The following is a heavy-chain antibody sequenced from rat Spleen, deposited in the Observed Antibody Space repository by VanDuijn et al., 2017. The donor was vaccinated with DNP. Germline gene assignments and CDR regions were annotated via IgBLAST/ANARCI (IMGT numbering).Heavy chain of an antibody. CDR1: GFSLTNYH. V-gene: IGHV2-19*01. Sequence: QVQLKESGPGLVQPSQTLSLTCTVSGFSLTNYHVHWVRQPPGKGLEWMGRIQSGGDTDYNSALKSRLSISWDTSKSQVFLKMNSLQADDTGTYYCTRAGGNYPYWYFDFWGPGTMVTVSS. D-gene: IGHD1-4*01. J-gene: IGHJ1*01. CDR2: IQSGGDT. CDR3: TRAGGNYPYWYFDF.